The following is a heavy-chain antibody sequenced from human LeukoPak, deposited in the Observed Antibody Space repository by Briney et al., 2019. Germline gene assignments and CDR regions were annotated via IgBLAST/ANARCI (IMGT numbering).Heavy chain of an antibody. J-gene: IGHJ5*02. V-gene: IGHV3-7*04. CDR2: IKEDGGEK. Sequence: GGSLRLSCAASGFMFSNYWMNWVRQAPGKGLEWVATIKEDGGEKYYVDSVKGRFTISRDNAKNSLSLQMSTLRVEDTAVYYCARGGSGSSWGQGTLVTVSS. CDR3: ARGGSGSS. CDR1: GFMFSNYW. D-gene: IGHD3-10*01.